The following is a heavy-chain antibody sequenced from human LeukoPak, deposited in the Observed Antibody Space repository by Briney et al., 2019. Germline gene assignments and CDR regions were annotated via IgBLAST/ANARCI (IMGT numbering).Heavy chain of an antibody. Sequence: GGSLRLSCAASGFTFSSYGMHWVRQAPGKGLEWVAVIWYDGSNKYYADSVKGRLTISRDNSKNTLYLQMNSLRAEDTAVYYCAREKGYYGSGSYYDYWGQGTLVTVSS. D-gene: IGHD3-10*01. V-gene: IGHV3-33*01. J-gene: IGHJ4*02. CDR1: GFTFSSYG. CDR2: IWYDGSNK. CDR3: AREKGYYGSGSYYDY.